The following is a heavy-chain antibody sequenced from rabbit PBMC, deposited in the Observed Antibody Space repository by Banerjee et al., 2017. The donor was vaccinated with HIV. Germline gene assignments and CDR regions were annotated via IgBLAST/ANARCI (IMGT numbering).Heavy chain of an antibody. CDR1: GFDFSSNA. J-gene: IGHJ6*01. CDR2: IYAGSSGSA. V-gene: IGHV1S45*01. Sequence: LEESGGGLVKPEGSLTLTCKASGFDFSSNAICWVRQAPGKGLEWIGTIYAGSSGSAYYANWVNGRFTISKTSSTTVTLQMTSLTAADTATYFCARADYYGMDLWGQGTLVTVS. CDR3: ARADYYGMDL.